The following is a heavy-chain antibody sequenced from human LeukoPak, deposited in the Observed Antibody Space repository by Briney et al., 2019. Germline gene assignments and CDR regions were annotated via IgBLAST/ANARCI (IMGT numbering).Heavy chain of an antibody. J-gene: IGHJ4*02. CDR2: IYYVGRA. V-gene: IGHV4-59*08. CDR3: ARHILNFGNNSHFDH. CDR1: GDSINNYF. D-gene: IGHD2/OR15-2a*01. Sequence: SETLSLTCTVSGDSINNYFWSWIRQSPEKGLEWIAYIYYVGRANYNPSLESRVTMSIDASKNQFSLRLSSVTAADTAVYYCARHILNFGNNSHFDHWGQGILVTVSS.